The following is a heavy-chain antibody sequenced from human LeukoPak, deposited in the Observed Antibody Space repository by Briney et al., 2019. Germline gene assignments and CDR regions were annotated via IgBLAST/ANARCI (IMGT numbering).Heavy chain of an antibody. CDR3: AGDLADIVAKN. J-gene: IGHJ4*02. Sequence: ASVKVSFKASGYTFTGYYMHWVRQAPGQGLEWMGWINPNSGGTTYAKTFQSRVTMTRDTSISTAYMGLSRLRSDDTAVYDCAGDLADIVAKNSGQGTLVTVSS. CDR2: INPNSGGT. CDR1: GYTFTGYY. D-gene: IGHD5-12*01. V-gene: IGHV1-2*02.